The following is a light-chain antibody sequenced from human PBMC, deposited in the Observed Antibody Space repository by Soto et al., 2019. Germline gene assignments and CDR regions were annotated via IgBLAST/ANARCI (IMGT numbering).Light chain of an antibody. CDR2: GAS. CDR1: QSVGSN. CDR3: QQYNNWPRT. J-gene: IGKJ1*01. V-gene: IGKV3-15*01. Sequence: EIVMTQSPATLSVSPGERATLSCRASQSVGSNLAWYQQKPGQAPRLLIYGASTGATAIPARFSGSGSGTEFTLAISSLQSEDFAVYYCQQYNNWPRTFGQGTKVDIK.